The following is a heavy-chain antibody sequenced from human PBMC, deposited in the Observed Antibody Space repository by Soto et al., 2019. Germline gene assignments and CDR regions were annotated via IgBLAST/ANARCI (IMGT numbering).Heavy chain of an antibody. D-gene: IGHD2-21*01. J-gene: IGHJ4*02. V-gene: IGHV1-18*04. CDR1: GYTFTNHG. CDR2: VSGYNDKT. Sequence: QVQLVQSGAELKKPGASVKVSCKASGYTFTNHGISWVRQAPGQGLEWVGWVSGYNDKTKSAQKFQGRVPMTTDTSTNTAYMELRSLRSDDTAVYFCARDFYPVAYFFDYWGQGTLVTVSS. CDR3: ARDFYPVAYFFDY.